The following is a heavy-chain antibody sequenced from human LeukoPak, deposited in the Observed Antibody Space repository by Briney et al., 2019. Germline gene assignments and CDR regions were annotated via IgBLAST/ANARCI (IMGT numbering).Heavy chain of an antibody. CDR1: GFTFDDYA. CDR3: AKAGSSGYYSHFDY. J-gene: IGHJ4*02. Sequence: GRSLRLSCAASGFTFDDYAMHWVRQAPGKGLEWVSGTSWNSGSIGYADSVKGRFTISRDNAKNSLYLQMNSLRAEDMALYYCAKAGSSGYYSHFDYWGQGTLVTVSS. D-gene: IGHD3-22*01. CDR2: TSWNSGSI. V-gene: IGHV3-9*03.